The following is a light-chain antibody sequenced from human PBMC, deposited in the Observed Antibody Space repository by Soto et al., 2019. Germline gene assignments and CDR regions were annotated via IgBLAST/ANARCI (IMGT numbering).Light chain of an antibody. CDR3: QKCKVAPCT. V-gene: IGKV1-27*01. CDR2: AES. J-gene: IGKJ4*01. Sequence: DLPMTQSPSSLYASVDDRVTITCRASQGIDNHLAWYQQKPGKAPELLIYAESTLQSGVPSRFTGSGSGTDFTLTISSLQPEDAATYYFQKCKVAPCTFGGGTKVEIK. CDR1: QGIDNH.